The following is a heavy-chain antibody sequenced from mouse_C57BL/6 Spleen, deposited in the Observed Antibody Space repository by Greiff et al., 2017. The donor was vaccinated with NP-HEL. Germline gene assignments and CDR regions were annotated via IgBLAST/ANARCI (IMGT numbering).Heavy chain of an antibody. CDR3: ASITTVVASFDY. V-gene: IGHV1-55*01. CDR1: GYTFTSYW. Sequence: VKLQQPGAELVKPGASVKMSCKASGYTFTSYWITWVKQRPGQGLAWIGDIYPGRGSPNYTEKFKSKATLTVDTSSSTAYMQLSSLTSEDSAVYYCASITTVVASFDYWGQGTTLTVSS. D-gene: IGHD1-1*01. CDR2: IYPGRGSP. J-gene: IGHJ2*01.